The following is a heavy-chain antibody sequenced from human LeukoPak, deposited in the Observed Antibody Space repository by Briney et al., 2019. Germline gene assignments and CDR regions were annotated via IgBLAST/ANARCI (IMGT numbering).Heavy chain of an antibody. Sequence: GRSLRLSCAASGFTFSSYAMHWVRQAPGKGLEWVAVISYDGSNKYYADSVKGRFTISRDNSKNTLDLQMNSLRAEDTAVYYCARGVEYSSSFYHWGQGTLVTVSS. CDR2: ISYDGSNK. V-gene: IGHV3-30-3*01. CDR3: ARGVEYSSSFYH. D-gene: IGHD6-6*01. CDR1: GFTFSSYA. J-gene: IGHJ4*02.